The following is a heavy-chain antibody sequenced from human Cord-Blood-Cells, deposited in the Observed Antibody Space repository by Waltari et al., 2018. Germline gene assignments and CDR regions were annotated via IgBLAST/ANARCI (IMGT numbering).Heavy chain of an antibody. Sequence: EVQLVESGGGLVQPGGSLRLSCAASGFTFSSYWMSWVRQAPGKGLEWVGNIKKDGSEKDYVDSVKGRFTISRDNAKNSLYLQMNSLRAEDTAVYYCAGYTEYFQHWGQGTLVTVSS. CDR2: IKKDGSEK. CDR1: GFTFSSYW. J-gene: IGHJ1*01. V-gene: IGHV3-7*01. CDR3: AGYTEYFQH. D-gene: IGHD1-1*01.